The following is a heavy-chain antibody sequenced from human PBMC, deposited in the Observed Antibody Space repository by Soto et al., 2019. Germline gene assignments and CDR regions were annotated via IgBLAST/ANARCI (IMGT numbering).Heavy chain of an antibody. CDR1: GGSMSSVDFY. V-gene: IGHV4-30-4*01. D-gene: IGHD5-18*01. CDR2: IYDRGST. CDR3: ARDRGYNSGIAS. J-gene: IGHJ4*02. Sequence: PSETLSLTCSVSGGSMSSVDFYWSWIRQPPGKGLEWIGYIYDRGSTYYNPSLMSRITITHDTSRNQFSLKLTSVTAADTAVYYCARDRGYNSGIASWGQGALVTVSS.